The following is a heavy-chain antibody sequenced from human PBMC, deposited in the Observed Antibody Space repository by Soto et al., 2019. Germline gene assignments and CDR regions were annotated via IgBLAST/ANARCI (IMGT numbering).Heavy chain of an antibody. D-gene: IGHD3-3*01. CDR1: GFTFSSYG. J-gene: IGHJ6*03. CDR2: IWYDGSNK. V-gene: IGHV3-33*01. CDR3: ARDSYYDFWSGYGHYYYYYMDV. Sequence: GGSLRLSCAASGFTFSSYGMHWVRQAPGKGLEWVAVIWYDGSNKYYADSVKGRFTISRDNSKNTLYLQMNSLRAEDTAVYYCARDSYYDFWSGYGHYYYYYMDVWGKGTTVTVSS.